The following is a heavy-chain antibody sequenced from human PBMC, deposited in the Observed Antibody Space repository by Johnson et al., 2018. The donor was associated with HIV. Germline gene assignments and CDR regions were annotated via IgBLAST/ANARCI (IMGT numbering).Heavy chain of an antibody. V-gene: IGHV3-30*02. CDR3: ARAGYDGDNDAFDI. Sequence: QVQLVESGGGVVQPGESLRLSCAASGFTFSNYGMHWVRQAPGKGLEWVAFIRNAGSDKYYADSVKGRFTISRDNSKNTLYLQMNSLRAEDTAVYYCARAGYDGDNDAFDIWGQGTMVTVSS. J-gene: IGHJ3*02. D-gene: IGHD4-17*01. CDR1: GFTFSNYG. CDR2: IRNAGSDK.